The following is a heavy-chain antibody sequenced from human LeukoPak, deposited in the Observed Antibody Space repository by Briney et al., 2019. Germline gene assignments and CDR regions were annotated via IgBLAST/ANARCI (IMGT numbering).Heavy chain of an antibody. D-gene: IGHD2-2*01. V-gene: IGHV3-23*01. CDR3: AKHRLVVPAPKS. CDR2: ISGSGGST. CDR1: GFTFSSYG. Sequence: SGGSLRLSWAASGFTFSSYGMSGARQAPGKGLEWVSAISGSGGSTYYADSVKGRFTISRDNSKNTLYLQMNSLRAEDTAVYYCAKHRLVVPAPKSWGQGTLVTVSS. J-gene: IGHJ5*02.